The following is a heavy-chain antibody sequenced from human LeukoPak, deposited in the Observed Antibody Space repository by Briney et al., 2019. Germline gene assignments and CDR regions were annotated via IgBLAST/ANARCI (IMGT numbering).Heavy chain of an antibody. D-gene: IGHD3-10*01. Sequence: GSLRLSCAASGFTFSSYAMSWVRQAPGKGLEWVSAISVSGVPTYYADSVKGRFTISRDNSKNTLFLQMNSLRAEDTAVYYCAKVVRGPKYYFDYWGQGTLVTVSS. CDR1: GFTFSSYA. J-gene: IGHJ4*02. CDR3: AKVVRGPKYYFDY. CDR2: ISVSGVPT. V-gene: IGHV3-23*01.